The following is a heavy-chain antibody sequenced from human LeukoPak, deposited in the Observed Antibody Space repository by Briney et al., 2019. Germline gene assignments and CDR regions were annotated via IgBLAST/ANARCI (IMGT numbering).Heavy chain of an antibody. J-gene: IGHJ4*02. D-gene: IGHD6-19*01. V-gene: IGHV4-31*03. CDR2: IYYSGST. CDR1: GGSISSGGYY. CDR3: ARVAASSGWPTRDY. Sequence: SETLSLTCTVSGGSISSGGYYWSWIRQHPGKGLEWIGYIYYSGSTYYNPSLKSRVTISVDTSKNQFSLKLSSVTAADTAVYYCARVAASSGWPTRDYWGQGTLVTVSS.